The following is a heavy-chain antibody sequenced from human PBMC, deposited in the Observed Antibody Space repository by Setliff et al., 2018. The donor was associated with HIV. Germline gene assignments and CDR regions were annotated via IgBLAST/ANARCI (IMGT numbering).Heavy chain of an antibody. CDR1: GGSITSNTYF. Sequence: PSETLSLTCSVSGGSITSNTYFWDWIRQAPGKGLEWIGSIYHSGNTYYNPSLKSRVSISVDTSKRQFSLKLTSVTAGDSALYYCARRRGQKATGWYYFDFWGQGALVTVSS. CDR2: IYHSGNT. J-gene: IGHJ4*02. V-gene: IGHV4-39*01. CDR3: ARRRGQKATGWYYFDF. D-gene: IGHD6-19*01.